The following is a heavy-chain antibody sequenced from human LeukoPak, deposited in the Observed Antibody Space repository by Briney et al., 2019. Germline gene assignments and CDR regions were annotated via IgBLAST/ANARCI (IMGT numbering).Heavy chain of an antibody. J-gene: IGHJ3*02. CDR3: TRKPGEAGRSSGFYLDI. D-gene: IGHD3-22*01. Sequence: GGSLRLSCTASGFTFGDYAMSWVRQAPGKGLEWVGFIRSKAYGGTTEYAASVKGRFTISRDDSKSIAYLQMNSLKTEDTAVYYCTRKPGEAGRSSGFYLDIWGQGTMVTVSS. V-gene: IGHV3-49*04. CDR2: IRSKAYGGTT. CDR1: GFTFGDYA.